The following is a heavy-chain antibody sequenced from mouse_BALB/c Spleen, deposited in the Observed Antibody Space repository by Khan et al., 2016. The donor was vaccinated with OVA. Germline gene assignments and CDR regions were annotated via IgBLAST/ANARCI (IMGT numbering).Heavy chain of an antibody. V-gene: IGHV5-6*01. CDR1: GFTFSSYS. CDR2: ISSGGDYT. J-gene: IGHJ3*01. D-gene: IGHD1-1*01. Sequence: EVELVESGGDLVKPGGSLKLSCAASGFTFSSYSMSWVRQTPDKRLVWVASISSGGDYTYYPDSVKGRFTISRDNAKNTLYLQMSDLKSEDTAMYCSAEHVAGSFAYWGQGTLVTVSS. CDR3: AEHVAGSFAY.